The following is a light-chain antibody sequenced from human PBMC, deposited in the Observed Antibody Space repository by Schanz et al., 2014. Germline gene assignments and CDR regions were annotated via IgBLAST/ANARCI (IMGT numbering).Light chain of an antibody. CDR3: QQYGNSPPYT. J-gene: IGKJ2*01. Sequence: EIVLTQSPATLSLSPGERATLSCRTSQSVNGYLAWYQQKPGQAPRLLIYGASSRATGIPDRFSGSGSGTDFTLTISRLEPEDFAVYYCQQYGNSPPYTFGQGTKLEIK. CDR1: QSVNGY. V-gene: IGKV3-20*01. CDR2: GAS.